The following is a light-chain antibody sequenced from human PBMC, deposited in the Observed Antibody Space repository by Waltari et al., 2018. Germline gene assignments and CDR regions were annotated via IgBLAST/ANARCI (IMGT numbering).Light chain of an antibody. V-gene: IGKV2-28*01. Sequence: IVMTQSPLSLPVTPGEPASIPFTYSQSLLHSNGYNYLDLYLQKPGQSQQLLIYLASKRASGVPDRFSGSGSGTDFTLKISRVEAEDVGVYYCMQALQTPDTFGQGTRLEIK. CDR2: LAS. J-gene: IGKJ5*01. CDR1: QSLLHSNGYNY. CDR3: MQALQTPDT.